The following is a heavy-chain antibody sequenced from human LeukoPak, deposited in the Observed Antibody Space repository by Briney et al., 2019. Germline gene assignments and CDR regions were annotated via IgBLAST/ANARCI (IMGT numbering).Heavy chain of an antibody. CDR2: INPRTGGT. V-gene: IGHV1-2*02. Sequence: TSVKVSCKASGYTFTAHYIHWLRQAPGQGLEWLGWINPRTGGTNYAEKFRGRVTVTMDTSITTAYMELYSLTSDDTAVYYCGRPAYCGSACYYYFDNWGQGTLVTVSS. D-gene: IGHD2-21*02. CDR3: GRPAYCGSACYYYFDN. CDR1: GYTFTAHY. J-gene: IGHJ4*02.